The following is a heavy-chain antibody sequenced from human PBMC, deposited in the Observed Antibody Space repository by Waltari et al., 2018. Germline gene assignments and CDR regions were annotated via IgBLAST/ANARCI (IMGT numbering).Heavy chain of an antibody. CDR3: ARDVDMSFYYYMDV. CDR1: GGPISSNPYY. Sequence: QLQLQESGPRLVKPSETLSLSCTVSGGPISSNPYYWVWIRQPPGKGLEWIGSINYSVRTYYNPSLNSLVTIAVDTAKNQDSLKLTAVSAADTAVYYCARDVDMSFYYYMDVWGKGTTVTISS. J-gene: IGHJ6*03. CDR2: INYSVRT. D-gene: IGHD2-21*01. V-gene: IGHV4-39*07.